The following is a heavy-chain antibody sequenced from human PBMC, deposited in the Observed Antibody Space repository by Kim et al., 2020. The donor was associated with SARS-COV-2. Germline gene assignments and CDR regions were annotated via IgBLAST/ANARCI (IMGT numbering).Heavy chain of an antibody. CDR1: GFTFSSYS. Sequence: GGSLRLSCAASGFTFSSYSMNWVRQAPGKGLEWVSYISSSSSTIYYADSVKGRFTISRDNAKNSLYLQMNSLRDEDTAVYYCARGYSSSWYGRGSFDYWGQGTLVTVSS. CDR3: ARGYSSSWYGRGSFDY. J-gene: IGHJ4*02. CDR2: ISSSSSTI. D-gene: IGHD6-13*01. V-gene: IGHV3-48*02.